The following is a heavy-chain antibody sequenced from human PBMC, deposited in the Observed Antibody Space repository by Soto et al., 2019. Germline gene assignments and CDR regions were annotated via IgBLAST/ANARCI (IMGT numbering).Heavy chain of an antibody. V-gene: IGHV4-4*07. CDR3: ARVAYCTSSSCHLPDY. D-gene: IGHD2-2*01. CDR1: GGSISSYY. Sequence: QVQLQESGPGLVKPSETLSLTCSVSGGSISSYYWSWIRQPAGKRLEWIGRISPSGRTSYNPSLTSRVHLSLDTSKNQFSLKLSSVTAADTAVYYCARVAYCTSSSCHLPDYWGQGTLVTVPS. J-gene: IGHJ4*02. CDR2: ISPSGRT.